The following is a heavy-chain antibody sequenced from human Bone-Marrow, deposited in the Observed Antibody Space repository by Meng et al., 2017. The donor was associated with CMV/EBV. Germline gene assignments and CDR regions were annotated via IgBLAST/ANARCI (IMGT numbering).Heavy chain of an antibody. CDR2: IIPIFGTA. V-gene: IGHV1-69*05. J-gene: IGHJ6*02. CDR3: ARGPQGYGMDV. CDR1: GGTFSSYA. Sequence: SVKVSCKASGGTFSSYAISWVRQAPGQGLEWMGGIIPIFGTANYAQKFQGRVTITTVESTSTADMELSSLISEETSVYYCARGPQGYGMDVWGQGTTVTVSS.